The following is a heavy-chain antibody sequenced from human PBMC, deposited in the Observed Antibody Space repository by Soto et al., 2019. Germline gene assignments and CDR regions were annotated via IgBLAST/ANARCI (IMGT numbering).Heavy chain of an antibody. V-gene: IGHV1-2*02. CDR3: ARDLAKGGGSAGFDY. D-gene: IGHD1-26*01. CDR2: INPKSGGT. J-gene: IGHJ4*02. Sequence: ASVKVSCKASAYTFTVYYMHWVRQAPGQGLEWMGWINPKSGGTMYPQKFQGRITMTWDTSISTAYMALTRLRSDDTAVYYCARDLAKGGGSAGFDYWGQGTLVTVSS. CDR1: AYTFTVYY.